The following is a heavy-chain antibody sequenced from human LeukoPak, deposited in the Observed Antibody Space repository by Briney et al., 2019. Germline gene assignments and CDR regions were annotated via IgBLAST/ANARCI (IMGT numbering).Heavy chain of an antibody. CDR3: ARDYCSSTSCYSRARHGAFDI. V-gene: IGHV4-59*01. Sequence: PSETLSLTCTVSGGSISSSYWSWIRQPPGKALEWIGYIYYSGSTNYNPSLKSRVTISVDTSKNQFSLKLSSVTAADTAVYYCARDYCSSTSCYSRARHGAFDIWGQGTMVTVSS. CDR1: GGSISSSY. J-gene: IGHJ3*02. CDR2: IYYSGST. D-gene: IGHD2-2*01.